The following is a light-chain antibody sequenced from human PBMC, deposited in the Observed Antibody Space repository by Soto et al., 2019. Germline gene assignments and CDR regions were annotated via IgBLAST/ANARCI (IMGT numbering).Light chain of an antibody. J-gene: IGKJ2*01. V-gene: IGKV1-8*01. CDR1: QGISSY. Sequence: AIRMTQSPSSLSASTGDRVTITCRASQGISSYLAWYQQKPGKAPKLLINAASTLQSGIPSRFSGSGSGTDFTLTISCLQSEDFATYYCQQYYSYPPDFGQGTKLEIK. CDR2: AAS. CDR3: QQYYSYPPD.